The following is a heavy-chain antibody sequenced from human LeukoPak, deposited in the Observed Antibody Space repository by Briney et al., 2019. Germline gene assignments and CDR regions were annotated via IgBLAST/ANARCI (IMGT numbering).Heavy chain of an antibody. Sequence: SETLSLPCTVSGGPISSSSYYLGWIRPPPGTGLEWIGSIYYSGSTYYNPSLKSRDTISVDTSKNQFSLKLNSVTAADTAVYYCARGYGYFDWLGRGYFDYWGQGTLVTVSS. CDR1: GGPISSSSYY. D-gene: IGHD3-9*01. CDR3: ARGYGYFDWLGRGYFDY. J-gene: IGHJ4*02. CDR2: IYYSGST. V-gene: IGHV4-39*07.